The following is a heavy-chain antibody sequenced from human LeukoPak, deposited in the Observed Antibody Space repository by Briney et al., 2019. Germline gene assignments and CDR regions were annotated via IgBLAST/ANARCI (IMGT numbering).Heavy chain of an antibody. J-gene: IGHJ5*02. CDR3: ARGNLHYYDSSGYWS. V-gene: IGHV1-2*02. CDR2: INPNSGGT. Sequence: ASVKVSCKAPGYTFTGYYMHWVRQAPGQGLEWMGWINPNSGGTNYAQRFQGRVTMTRDTSISTAYMELSRLRSDDTAVYYCARGNLHYYDSSGYWSWGQGTLVTVSS. CDR1: GYTFTGYY. D-gene: IGHD3-22*01.